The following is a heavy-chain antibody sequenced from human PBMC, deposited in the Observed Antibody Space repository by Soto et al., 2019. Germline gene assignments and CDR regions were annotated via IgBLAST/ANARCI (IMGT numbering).Heavy chain of an antibody. Sequence: GGSLRLSCAASGFTFSSYGMHWFRQAPGKGLEWVAVIWYDGSNKYYADSVKGRFTISRDNSKNTLYLQMNSLRAEDTAVYYCARAGVYCSSTSCYSYYGMDVWGQGT. V-gene: IGHV3-33*01. J-gene: IGHJ6*02. D-gene: IGHD2-2*02. CDR2: IWYDGSNK. CDR1: GFTFSSYG. CDR3: ARAGVYCSSTSCYSYYGMDV.